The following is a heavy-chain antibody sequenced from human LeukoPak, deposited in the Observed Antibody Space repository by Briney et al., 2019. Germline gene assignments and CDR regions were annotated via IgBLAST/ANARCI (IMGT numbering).Heavy chain of an antibody. CDR3: VRLTLDTVYPYYYYMDV. CDR2: ISSSSSTI. D-gene: IGHD2-2*02. V-gene: IGHV3-48*04. CDR1: GFTFSSYS. Sequence: PGGSLRLSCAASGFTFSSYSMNWVRQAPGKGLEWVSYISSSSSTIYYADSVKGRFTTSRDNAKNSLYLQMSSLKTEDTAVYYCVRLTLDTVYPYYYYMDVWGKGTTVTVSS. J-gene: IGHJ6*03.